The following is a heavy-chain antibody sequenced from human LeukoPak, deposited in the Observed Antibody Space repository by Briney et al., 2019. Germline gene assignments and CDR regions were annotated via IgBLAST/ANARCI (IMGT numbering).Heavy chain of an antibody. J-gene: IGHJ4*02. CDR3: ARTSCSSTSCYTGTGGFDY. CDR1: GYTFTGYY. Sequence: ASVKVSCKASGYTFTGYYMHWVRQAPGQGLEWMGWINPNSGGTNYAQKFQGRVTMTRDTSISTAYMELSRLRSDYTAVYYCARTSCSSTSCYTGTGGFDYWGQGTLVTVSS. V-gene: IGHV1-2*02. D-gene: IGHD2-2*02. CDR2: INPNSGGT.